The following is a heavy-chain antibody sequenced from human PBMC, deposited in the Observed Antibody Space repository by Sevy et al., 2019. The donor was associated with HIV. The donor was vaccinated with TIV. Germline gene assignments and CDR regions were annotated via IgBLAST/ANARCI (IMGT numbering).Heavy chain of an antibody. Sequence: GGSLRLSCAASGFTFSSYWTSWVRQAPGKGLEWVANIKQDGSEKYYVDSVKGRFTISRDNAKNSLYLQMNSLRAEDTAVYYCARVSGYSYGYFYFDYWGQRTLVTVSS. CDR3: ARVSGYSYGYFYFDY. V-gene: IGHV3-7*01. CDR2: IKQDGSEK. D-gene: IGHD5-18*01. CDR1: GFTFSSYW. J-gene: IGHJ4*02.